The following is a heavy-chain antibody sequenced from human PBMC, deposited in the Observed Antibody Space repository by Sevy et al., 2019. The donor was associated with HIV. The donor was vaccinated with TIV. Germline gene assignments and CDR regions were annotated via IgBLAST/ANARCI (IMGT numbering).Heavy chain of an antibody. CDR2: IFFTGST. J-gene: IGHJ4*02. Sequence: SETLSLTCTVSGSSVSSSSYYWTWIRQPPGKRLEWIGYIFFTGSTSYHPSPRGRVTISQDTSKNQFSLNLTSVTAADTAIYYCARARGSNSPDYWGQGTLVTVSS. D-gene: IGHD4-4*01. CDR3: ARARGSNSPDY. CDR1: GSSVSSSSYY. V-gene: IGHV4-61*01.